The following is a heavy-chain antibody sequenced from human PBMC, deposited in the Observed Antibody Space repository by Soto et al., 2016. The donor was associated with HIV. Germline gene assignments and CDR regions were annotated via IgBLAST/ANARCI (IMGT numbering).Heavy chain of an antibody. V-gene: IGHV3-43*02. Sequence: EVQLVESGGGVVQPGGSLRLSCAASGFTFDDYAMHWVRQAPGKGLEWVSLISGDGGSTYYADSVKGRFTISRDNSKNSLYLQMNSLRTEDTALYYCAKDKSYGSGSYFGYYYGMDVWGQGTTVTVSS. CDR3: AKDKSYGSGSYFGYYYGMDV. CDR1: GFTFDDYA. J-gene: IGHJ6*02. D-gene: IGHD3-10*01. CDR2: ISGDGGST.